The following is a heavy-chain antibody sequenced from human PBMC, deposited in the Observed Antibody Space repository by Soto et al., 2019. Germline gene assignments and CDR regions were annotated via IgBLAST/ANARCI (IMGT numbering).Heavy chain of an antibody. J-gene: IGHJ6*02. V-gene: IGHV3-23*01. CDR2: VSGSGAYT. CDR1: GFTFYSYA. D-gene: IGHD3-3*01. Sequence: GGSLRLSCAASGFTFYSYAMSWVRQAPGKGLEWVSGVSGSGAYTSCADAVKGRVTISRDNSKNTLYLQMNSLRAEDTAVYYCAKEGAPNYDFWSHYSSPSRYGMDVWGLGTTVTVSS. CDR3: AKEGAPNYDFWSHYSSPSRYGMDV.